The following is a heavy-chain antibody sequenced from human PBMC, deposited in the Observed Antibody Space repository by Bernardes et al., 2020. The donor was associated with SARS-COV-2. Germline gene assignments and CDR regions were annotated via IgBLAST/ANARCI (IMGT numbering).Heavy chain of an antibody. CDR2: IRSKAYGGTT. CDR1: GFTFGDYA. CDR3: TREWGSSSSWYYYGMDG. V-gene: IGHV3-49*03. D-gene: IGHD6-6*01. J-gene: IGHJ6*02. Sequence: GGSLRLSCTASGFTFGDYAMSWFRQAPGKGLEWVGFIRSKAYGGTTEYAASVKGRFTISRDDSKSIAYLQMNSLKTEETAVYYCTREWGSSSSWYYYGMDGWGQVTTVTVSS.